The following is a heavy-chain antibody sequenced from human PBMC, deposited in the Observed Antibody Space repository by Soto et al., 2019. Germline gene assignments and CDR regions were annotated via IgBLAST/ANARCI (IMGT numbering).Heavy chain of an antibody. CDR3: ARAPVLRELLTYYYYGMDV. Sequence: GGSLRLSCAASGFTFSSYGMHWVRQAPGKGLEWVAVIWYDGSNKYYADSVKGRFTISRDNSKNTLYLQMNSLRAEDTAVYYCARAPVLRELLTYYYYGMDVWGQGTTVTVSS. J-gene: IGHJ6*02. CDR1: GFTFSSYG. CDR2: IWYDGSNK. D-gene: IGHD1-26*01. V-gene: IGHV3-33*01.